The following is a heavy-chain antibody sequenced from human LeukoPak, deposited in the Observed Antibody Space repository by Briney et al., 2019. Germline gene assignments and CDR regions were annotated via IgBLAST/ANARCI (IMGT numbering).Heavy chain of an antibody. Sequence: GSLRLSCAASGFTFSSHWMSWVRQPPGKGLEWIGEINHSGSTSNHNPSLKSRVTMSVDTSKNQFSLKLSSVTAADTAVYYCARKSGYARDYWGQGNLVTVSS. CDR1: GFTFSSHW. CDR2: INHSGST. CDR3: ARKSGYARDY. D-gene: IGHD5-12*01. V-gene: IGHV4-34*01. J-gene: IGHJ4*02.